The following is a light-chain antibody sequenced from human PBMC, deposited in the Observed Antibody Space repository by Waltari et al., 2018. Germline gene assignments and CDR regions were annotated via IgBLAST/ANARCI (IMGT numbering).Light chain of an antibody. J-gene: IGKJ3*01. CDR3: QQRNNWPPFT. CDR1: QNIGND. V-gene: IGKV3-11*01. CDR2: DSS. Sequence: ETVLTQSPATLSLSPGERATLSCRASQNIGNDLAWYQQRPGQALRLPIYDSSTRATGIPARFSGSGSGTDFTLTISSLEPEDVATYFCQQRNNWPPFTFGPGTILDIK.